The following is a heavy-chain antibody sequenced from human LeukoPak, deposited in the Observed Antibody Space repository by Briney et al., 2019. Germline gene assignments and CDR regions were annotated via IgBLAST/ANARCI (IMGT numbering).Heavy chain of an antibody. Sequence: SETLSLTCTVSGSSISSYYWSWLRQPPGKGLEWIGYIYDSVFTKYNPSLKSRVTISVDTSKSQFSLRLSSVTAADTAVYYCAREVFWSGYSYYYYYYMDVWGKGTTVTVSS. J-gene: IGHJ6*03. CDR1: GSSISSYY. D-gene: IGHD3-3*01. CDR2: IYDSVFT. V-gene: IGHV4-59*12. CDR3: AREVFWSGYSYYYYYYMDV.